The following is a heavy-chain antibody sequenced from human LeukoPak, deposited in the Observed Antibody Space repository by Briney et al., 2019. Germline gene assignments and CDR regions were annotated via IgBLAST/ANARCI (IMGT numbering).Heavy chain of an antibody. CDR1: GYTFTDYY. D-gene: IGHD4-11*01. Sequence: ASVKVSCXVSGYTFTDYYMHWVQQALGKGLEWMALVDPEDGETIYAEKFQGRVTITADTSTDTAYMELSSLRSEDTAVYYCATSYYSNYPDYWGQGTLVTVSS. CDR3: ATSYYSNYPDY. CDR2: VDPEDGET. V-gene: IGHV1-69-2*01. J-gene: IGHJ4*02.